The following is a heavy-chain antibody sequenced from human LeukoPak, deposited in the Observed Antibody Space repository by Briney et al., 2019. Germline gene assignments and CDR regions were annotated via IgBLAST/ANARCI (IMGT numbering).Heavy chain of an antibody. V-gene: IGHV3-53*01. D-gene: IGHD3-22*01. CDR2: IYSGGST. J-gene: IGHJ4*02. CDR1: GFTVSSNY. Sequence: GGSLRLSCAASGFTVSSNYMSWVRQAPGKGLEWVSVIYSGGSTYYADSVKGRFTISRDNSKNTLYLQMNSLRAEDTAVYYCAKYSVVTPFDYWGQGTLVTVSS. CDR3: AKYSVVTPFDY.